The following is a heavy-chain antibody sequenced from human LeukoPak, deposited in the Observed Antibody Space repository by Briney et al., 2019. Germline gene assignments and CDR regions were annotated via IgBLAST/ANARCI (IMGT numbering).Heavy chain of an antibody. D-gene: IGHD3-10*01. Sequence: PSETLSLTCAVYGGSFSGYYWSWIRQPPGKGLEWIGEINHSGSTNYNPSLKSRVTISVDTSKNLFSLKLSSVTAADTAVYYCARGDENETRAQGYWGQGTLVTVSS. CDR3: ARGDENETRAQGY. CDR2: INHSGST. J-gene: IGHJ4*02. CDR1: GGSFSGYY. V-gene: IGHV4-34*01.